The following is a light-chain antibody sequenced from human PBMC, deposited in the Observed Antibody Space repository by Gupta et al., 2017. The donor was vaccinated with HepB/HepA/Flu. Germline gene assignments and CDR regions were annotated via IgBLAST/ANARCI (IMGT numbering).Light chain of an antibody. V-gene: IGLV1-40*01. J-gene: IGLJ1*01. Sequence: QSVLTQPPLVSGAPGQRVTISCTGSSSNIGAGYDAQWYQQLPGTAHKLRLDGNNNRPSGVPDRLACYTSGTYDYREIKGLQAEDEAEADCQYSDSRLSVVVFGTGTKVTVL. CDR2: GNN. CDR3: QYSDSRLSVVV. CDR1: SSNIGAGYD.